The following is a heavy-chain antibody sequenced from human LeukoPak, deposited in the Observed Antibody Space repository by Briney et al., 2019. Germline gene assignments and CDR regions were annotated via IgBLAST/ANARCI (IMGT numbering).Heavy chain of an antibody. Sequence: ASVKVSCKASGYTFTGYYMHWVRQAPGQGLGWMGWINPNSGGTNYTQKFQGRVTMTRDTSISTAYMELSRLRSDDTAVYYCARGGGSGSHFDYWGQGTLVTVSS. CDR2: INPNSGGT. J-gene: IGHJ4*02. V-gene: IGHV1-2*02. CDR3: ARGGGSGSHFDY. CDR1: GYTFTGYY. D-gene: IGHD3-10*01.